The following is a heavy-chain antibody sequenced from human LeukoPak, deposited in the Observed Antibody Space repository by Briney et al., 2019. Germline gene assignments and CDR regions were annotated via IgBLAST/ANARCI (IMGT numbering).Heavy chain of an antibody. CDR1: GGSISTSNYY. J-gene: IGHJ3*02. CDR3: ARDQTGGDAFDI. CDR2: IFIVGAP. Sequence: SETLSLTCTVSGGSISTSNYYWGWIRQPPGKGLEWIGNIFIVGAPNSPSLKSRVTISLDTSRNQFSLKLTSVTAADTAVYYCARDQTGGDAFDIWGQGTMLTVSS. V-gene: IGHV4-39*07. D-gene: IGHD3-9*01.